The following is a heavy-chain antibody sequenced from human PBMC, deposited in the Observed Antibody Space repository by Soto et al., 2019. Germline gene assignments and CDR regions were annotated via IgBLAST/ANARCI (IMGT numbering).Heavy chain of an antibody. J-gene: IGHJ5*02. D-gene: IGHD3-3*01. CDR1: GGSISSYY. Sequence: SETLSLTCTVSGGSISSYYWSWIRQPPGKGLGWIGYIYYSGSTNYNPSLKSRVTISVDTSKNQFSLKLSSVTAADTAVYYCARGGRSFNLEWLSNLNWFDPWGQRTLVIVSS. CDR3: ARGGRSFNLEWLSNLNWFDP. V-gene: IGHV4-59*01. CDR2: IYYSGST.